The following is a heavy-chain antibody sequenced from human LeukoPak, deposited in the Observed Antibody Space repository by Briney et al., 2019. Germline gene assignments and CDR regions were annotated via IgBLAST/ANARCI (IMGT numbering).Heavy chain of an antibody. J-gene: IGHJ4*02. CDR3: ARDLSSSWYSSQSDD. V-gene: IGHV3-74*01. Sequence: PGGSLRLSCAASGFTFSSYWMHWVRQAPGKGLVWVSRINSDGSSTSYADSVKGRFTISRDNATNTLYLQMNSLSAQDPAVYYCARDLSSSWYSSQSDDWGQGTLVIVSS. CDR2: INSDGSST. CDR1: GFTFSSYW. D-gene: IGHD6-13*01.